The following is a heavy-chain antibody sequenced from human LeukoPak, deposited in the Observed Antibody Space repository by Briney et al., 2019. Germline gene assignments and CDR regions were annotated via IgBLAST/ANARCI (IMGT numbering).Heavy chain of an antibody. CDR3: AKTSRTAMVGGYYYYMDV. CDR2: ISGSGGST. D-gene: IGHD5-18*01. V-gene: IGHV3-23*01. CDR1: GFTFRSYA. Sequence: GGSLRLSCAASGFTFRSYAMTWVRQAPGKGLEWVSAISGSGGSTYYADSVKGRFTISRDNSKNTLYLQMNSLRAEDTAVYYCAKTSRTAMVGGYYYYMDVWGKGTTVTVSS. J-gene: IGHJ6*03.